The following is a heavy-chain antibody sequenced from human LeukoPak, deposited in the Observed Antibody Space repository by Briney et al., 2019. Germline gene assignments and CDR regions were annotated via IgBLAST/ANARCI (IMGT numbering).Heavy chain of an antibody. Sequence: PSETLSLTCTVSGGSISSSSYYWSWIRQPPGKGLEWIGSIYYSGSAYYNPSLKSRVTISVDTSKNQFSLKLSSVTAADTAVYYCARPLGYCSSTSCYGDAFDIWGQGTMVTVSS. CDR1: GGSISSSSYY. V-gene: IGHV4-39*01. J-gene: IGHJ3*02. D-gene: IGHD2-2*01. CDR2: IYYSGSA. CDR3: ARPLGYCSSTSCYGDAFDI.